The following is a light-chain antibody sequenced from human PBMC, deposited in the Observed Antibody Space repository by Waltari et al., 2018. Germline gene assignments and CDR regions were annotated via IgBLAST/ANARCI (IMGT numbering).Light chain of an antibody. CDR1: QYIVSN. CDR3: LQYGDWPPWT. CDR2: GAS. Sequence: ETVMTQSPATLSMSPGETATLSCRASQYIVSNLAWYQQRPGQAPRLLIYGASIRATGVPARFSGSWSGTHFTLTISSLQSEDFAVYFCLQYGDWPPWTFGQGTKVEFK. J-gene: IGKJ1*01. V-gene: IGKV3-15*01.